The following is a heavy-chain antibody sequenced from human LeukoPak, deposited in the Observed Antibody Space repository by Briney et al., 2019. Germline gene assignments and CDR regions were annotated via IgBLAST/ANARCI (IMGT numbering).Heavy chain of an antibody. D-gene: IGHD3-10*01. Sequence: GGSLRLSCAASGFTFDDYGLSWVRQAPGKGLEWVSGINWNGGSTGYADSVKGRFTISRDNAKNSLYLQMNSLRAEDTAVYYCARLGITMVRGVSDYWGQGTLVTVSS. J-gene: IGHJ4*02. CDR1: GFTFDDYG. CDR3: ARLGITMVRGVSDY. CDR2: INWNGGST. V-gene: IGHV3-20*04.